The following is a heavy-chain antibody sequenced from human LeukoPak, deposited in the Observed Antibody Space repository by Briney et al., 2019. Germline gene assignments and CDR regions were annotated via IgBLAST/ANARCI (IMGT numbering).Heavy chain of an antibody. V-gene: IGHV1-69*06. CDR2: IIPLFGSS. CDR3: ARNHNYTDHYNHMDV. CDR1: GGTYSYFA. D-gene: IGHD3-3*01. Sequence: SVKVSCKASGGTYSYFAINWVRQAPGQGLEWMGGIIPLFGSSNYTHKFKGRVTFTADKSTNTVYMHLSSLRFEDTAVYYCARNHNYTDHYNHMDVWGRGTAITVSS. J-gene: IGHJ6*03.